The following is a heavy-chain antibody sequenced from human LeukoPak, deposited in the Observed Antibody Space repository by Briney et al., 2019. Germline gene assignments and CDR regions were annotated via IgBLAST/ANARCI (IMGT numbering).Heavy chain of an antibody. CDR2: INTDESII. D-gene: IGHD3-10*01. CDR1: GFSFSVYW. CDR3: AREWFGDQGGY. J-gene: IGHJ4*02. Sequence: GGSLRLSCSASGFSFSVYWMHWVRQAPGKGLVWVSHINTDESIIRYGDSVKGRFTMSRDNARNILYLQMNSLRAEDTAVYYCAREWFGDQGGYWGQGTLVTVSS. V-gene: IGHV3-74*01.